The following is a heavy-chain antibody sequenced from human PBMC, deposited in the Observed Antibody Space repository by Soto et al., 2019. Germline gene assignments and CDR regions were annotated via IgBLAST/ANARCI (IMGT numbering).Heavy chain of an antibody. Sequence: QVQLVQSGAEVKKPGASVKVSCKASGYIFTTYYMHWVRQAPGQGLEWMGIINPSGVSTSYAQKFLGIVTMIRDTSTGTVYMELSSPGSEDTVVYYWARDVDYGGYSAFYYWGQGTLVTVSS. D-gene: IGHD4-17*01. J-gene: IGHJ4*02. CDR3: ARDVDYGGYSAFYY. CDR1: GYIFTTYY. CDR2: INPSGVST. V-gene: IGHV1-46*01.